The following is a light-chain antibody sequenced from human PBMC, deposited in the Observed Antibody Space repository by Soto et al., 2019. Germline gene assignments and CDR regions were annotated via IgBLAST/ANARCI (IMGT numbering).Light chain of an antibody. V-gene: IGKV1-17*01. CDR2: AAS. J-gene: IGKJ1*01. CDR1: QDIGND. Sequence: DLQMTQSPSSLSASVGDRVTITCRTSQDIGNDLDWYQQKPGKAPKRLIYAASSLQSGVPSRFSGSGYGTEFTLTISSLQSEDFETYYCLQHNSYSWTFGQGTKVEIK. CDR3: LQHNSYSWT.